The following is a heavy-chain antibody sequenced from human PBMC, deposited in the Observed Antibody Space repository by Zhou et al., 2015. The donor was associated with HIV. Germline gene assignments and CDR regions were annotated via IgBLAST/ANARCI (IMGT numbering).Heavy chain of an antibody. Sequence: QVLLLQPGAEERRPGASVTVSCKASGYTFDRYAIHWVRQAPGQRLEWMGWISAYNGNTNYAQKLQGRVTMTTDTSTSTAYMELRSLRSDDTAVYYCAIGSGSYEYWGQGTLVTVSS. CDR1: GYTFDRYA. D-gene: IGHD3-10*01. CDR3: AIGSGSYEY. J-gene: IGHJ4*02. V-gene: IGHV1-3*05. CDR2: ISAYNGNT.